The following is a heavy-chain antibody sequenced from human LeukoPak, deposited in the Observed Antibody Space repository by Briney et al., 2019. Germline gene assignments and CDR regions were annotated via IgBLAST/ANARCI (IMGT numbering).Heavy chain of an antibody. CDR1: GFTLSRYY. J-gene: IGHJ4*02. CDR2: ISSSGDSI. Sequence: PGGSLRLPCAASGFTLSRYYMTWIRQAPGKGLEWLSYISSSGDSIYYADSVKGRFTVSRDNAANSLYLQMNSLRAEDTAMYYCARQGSEIDYCGQATLVTASS. D-gene: IGHD3-10*01. CDR3: ARQGSEIDY. V-gene: IGHV3-11*01.